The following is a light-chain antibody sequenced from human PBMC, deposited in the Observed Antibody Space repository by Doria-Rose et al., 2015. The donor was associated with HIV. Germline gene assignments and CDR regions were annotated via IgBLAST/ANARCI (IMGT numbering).Light chain of an antibody. CDR2: DGS. Sequence: EIVMTQSPGTLSLSPGERATLSCRASQSFSSTYLAWYQQKPGQAPSLLIYDGSTSATGIPDRFSASGSGTDFTLTINRVEPEEFALYYCHQYGTSWTVGQGTKVE. V-gene: IGKV3-20*01. CDR3: HQYGTSWT. J-gene: IGKJ1*01. CDR1: QSFSSTY.